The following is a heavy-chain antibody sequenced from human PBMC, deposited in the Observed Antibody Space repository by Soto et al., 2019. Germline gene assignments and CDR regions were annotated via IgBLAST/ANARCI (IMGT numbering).Heavy chain of an antibody. CDR2: INPSGGST. D-gene: IGHD3-22*01. J-gene: IGHJ4*02. Sequence: ASVKVSCKASGYTLIMYYIHWMRQAPGQGLEWMGIINPSGGSTTYAQKFQGRVTMTRDTSTSTVYMDLSSLRSEDTAVYYCARSPYSSGYYYAIDYWGQGTQVTVSS. V-gene: IGHV1-46*01. CDR3: ARSPYSSGYYYAIDY. CDR1: GYTLIMYY.